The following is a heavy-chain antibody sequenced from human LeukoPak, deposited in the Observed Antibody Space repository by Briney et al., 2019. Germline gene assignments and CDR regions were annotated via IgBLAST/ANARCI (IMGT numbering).Heavy chain of an antibody. V-gene: IGHV1-8*02. CDR2: MNPNSGNT. J-gene: IGHJ6*02. D-gene: IGHD3-10*01. CDR3: ARGPGYYGSGVFYYYGMDV. Sequence: ASVKVSCKASGGTFSSYAISWVRQAPGQGLEWMGWMNPNSGNTGYAQKFQGRVTMTRNTSISTAYMELSSLRSEDTAVYYCARGPGYYGSGVFYYYGMDVWGQGTTVTVSS. CDR1: GGTFSSYA.